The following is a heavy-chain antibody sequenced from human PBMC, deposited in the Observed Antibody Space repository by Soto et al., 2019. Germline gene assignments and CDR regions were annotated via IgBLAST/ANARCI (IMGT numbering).Heavy chain of an antibody. J-gene: IGHJ6*02. V-gene: IGHV3-21*01. Sequence: EVQLVESGGGLVKPGGSLRLSCVASGFALSNYSMNWVRQAPGKGLEWVSSISSSSSYIYYADSVKGRFTISRDSAKNSLYLQMNSLRREDTARYYCAKATIVATMAVWGQGTTVTVSS. CDR3: AKATIVATMAV. CDR2: ISSSSSYI. CDR1: GFALSNYS. D-gene: IGHD5-12*01.